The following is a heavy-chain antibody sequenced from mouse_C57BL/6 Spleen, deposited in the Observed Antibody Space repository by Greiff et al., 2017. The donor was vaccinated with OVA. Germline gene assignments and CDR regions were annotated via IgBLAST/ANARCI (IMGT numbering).Heavy chain of an antibody. CDR3: ARWDLYLFDG. D-gene: IGHD4-1*01. Sequence: QVQLQQPGAELVRPGSSVKLSCTASGYTFTSYGMHWVKQRPIQGLEWIGNIDPSDSATHYNQKFKDKATLTVDKSTSTAYMQLSRLASEDSAVYDWARWDLYLFDGWGQGATLTVSS. J-gene: IGHJ2*01. CDR1: GYTFTSYG. CDR2: IDPSDSAT. V-gene: IGHV1-52*01.